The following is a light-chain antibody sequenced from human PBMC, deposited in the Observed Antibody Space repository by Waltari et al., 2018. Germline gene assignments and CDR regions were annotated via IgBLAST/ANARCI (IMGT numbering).Light chain of an antibody. J-gene: IGLJ1*01. CDR3: QSADSSGAYV. V-gene: IGLV3-25*03. CDR2: KDS. CDR1: ELPKPS. Sequence: SYELTQPPSVSVSPGQTARIPCAGGELPKPSPYWYRQRPGQAPVVVIFKDSQRASGIPERFSGSSSGTTGTLTITGVQAEDEADYYCQSADSSGAYVFGTGTKVTVL.